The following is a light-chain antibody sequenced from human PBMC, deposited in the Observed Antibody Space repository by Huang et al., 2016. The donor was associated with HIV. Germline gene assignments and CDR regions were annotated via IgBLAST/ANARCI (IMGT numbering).Light chain of an antibody. CDR3: QQSDTSPQT. CDR2: GAS. CDR1: QSVSSD. Sequence: EIVLTQSPGTLSLSPGERATLSCRASQSVSSDVAWYQQKPCQAPRLLIYGASTRATGIPDRFSGSGSGTDFTLTISRLEPEDFAVYYCQQSDTSPQTFGQGTKLEIK. J-gene: IGKJ2*01. V-gene: IGKV3-20*01.